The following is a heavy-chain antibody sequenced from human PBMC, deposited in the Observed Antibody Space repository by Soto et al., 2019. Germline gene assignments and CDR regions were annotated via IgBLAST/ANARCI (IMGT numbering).Heavy chain of an antibody. D-gene: IGHD6-13*01. CDR3: ARLSRPSATHYYYMDV. V-gene: IGHV4-59*08. J-gene: IGHJ6*03. Sequence: QVQLQESGPGLVKPSETLSLTCTVSGGSISSYYWSWLRQPPGKGLEWIGYIYYSGSTNYNPSLKSRVTISVDTSKNQFSLKLSSVTAADTAVYYCARLSRPSATHYYYMDVWGKGTTVTVSS. CDR2: IYYSGST. CDR1: GGSISSYY.